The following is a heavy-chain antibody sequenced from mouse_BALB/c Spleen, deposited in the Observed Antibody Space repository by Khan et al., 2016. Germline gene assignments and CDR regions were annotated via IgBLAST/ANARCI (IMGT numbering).Heavy chain of an antibody. D-gene: IGHD2-1*01. Sequence: DLVKPGASVKLSCKASGYTFTSYWINWIKQRPGQGLEWIGRIAPGSGSTYYNEMFKGKATLTVDTSSSTAYIQLSSLSSEDSAVYFCARVDLLWQAMDYWGQGTSVTVSS. CDR2: IAPGSGST. J-gene: IGHJ4*01. CDR3: ARVDLLWQAMDY. V-gene: IGHV1S41*01. CDR1: GYTFTSYW.